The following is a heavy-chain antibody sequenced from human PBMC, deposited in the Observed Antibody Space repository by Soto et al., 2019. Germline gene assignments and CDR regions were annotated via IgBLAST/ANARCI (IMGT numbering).Heavy chain of an antibody. V-gene: IGHV2-5*02. CDR2: IYWDDSK. CDR1: GFSLSTNGVG. CDR3: VEKAGGDYISGY. Sequence: QITLKESGPTLVKPTQTLTLTCTFSGFSLSTNGVGVGWIRQPPGKALEWLALIYWDDSKEYSPSLKSRLTITKDTPRNQVVLTTPNMDPVDTATYYCVEKAGGDYISGYWGQGTRVTVSS. D-gene: IGHD4-17*01. J-gene: IGHJ4*02.